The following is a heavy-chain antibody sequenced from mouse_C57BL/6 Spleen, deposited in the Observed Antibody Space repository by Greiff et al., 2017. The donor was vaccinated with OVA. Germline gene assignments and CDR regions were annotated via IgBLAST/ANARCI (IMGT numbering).Heavy chain of an antibody. CDR2: INPNNGGT. J-gene: IGHJ1*03. V-gene: IGHV1-22*01. CDR3: ASTTVVPYWYFDV. D-gene: IGHD1-1*01. Sequence: VQLQQSGPELVKPGASVKMSCKASGYTFTDYNMHWVKQSHGKSLEWIGYINPNNGGTSYNQKFKGKATLTVNKSSSTAYMELRSLTSEDSAVYYCASTTVVPYWYFDVWGTGTTVTVSS. CDR1: GYTFTDYN.